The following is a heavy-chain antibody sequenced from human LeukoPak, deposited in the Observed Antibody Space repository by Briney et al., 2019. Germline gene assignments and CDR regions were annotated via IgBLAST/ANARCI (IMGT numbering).Heavy chain of an antibody. CDR2: ISGSGGST. Sequence: PGGSLRLSCAASGFTFSSYAMSWVRQAPGKGLEWVSAISGSGGSTYYADSVKGRFTISRDNSKNTLYQQMNSLRAEDMAVYYCAKEGADYDSSGYYYYFDYWGQGTLVTVSS. D-gene: IGHD3-22*01. CDR1: GFTFSSYA. CDR3: AKEGADYDSSGYYYYFDY. V-gene: IGHV3-23*01. J-gene: IGHJ4*02.